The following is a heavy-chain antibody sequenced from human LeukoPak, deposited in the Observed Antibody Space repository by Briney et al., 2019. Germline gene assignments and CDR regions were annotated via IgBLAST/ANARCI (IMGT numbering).Heavy chain of an antibody. D-gene: IGHD1-1*01. Sequence: GESLKTSCKASGYSFTTYWIAWVRQMPGKGLEWMGSVYPGDSDTRYSPSFQGHVTISADKATNTAYLHWSSLEASDTAMYYCARAPYRGGTGMDLWGQGTTVTVSS. CDR2: VYPGDSDT. J-gene: IGHJ6*02. CDR3: ARAPYRGGTGMDL. V-gene: IGHV5-51*01. CDR1: GYSFTTYW.